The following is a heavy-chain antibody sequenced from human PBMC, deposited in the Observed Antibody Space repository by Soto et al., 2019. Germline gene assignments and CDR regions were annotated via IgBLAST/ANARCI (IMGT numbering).Heavy chain of an antibody. V-gene: IGHV3-15*07. Sequence: GGSLRLSCAASGFTFSNYWIHWVRQPPGEGLVWVSRINSKTDGGTTDYAAPVKGRFTISRDDSKNTLYLQMNSLRAEDTAVYYCAKTRDNYYGSGSKFDYWGQGTLVTVSS. CDR1: GFTFSNYW. CDR3: AKTRDNYYGSGSKFDY. CDR2: INSKTDGGTT. D-gene: IGHD3-10*01. J-gene: IGHJ4*02.